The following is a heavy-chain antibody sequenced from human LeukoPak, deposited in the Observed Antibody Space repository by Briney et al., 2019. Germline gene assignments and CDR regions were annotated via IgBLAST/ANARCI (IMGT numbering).Heavy chain of an antibody. V-gene: IGHV3-30*18. CDR1: GFTFSSYW. Sequence: PGGSLRLSCAASGFTFSSYWMNWVRQAPGKGLEWVAVISYDGSNKYYADSVKGRFTISRDNSKNTLYLQMNSLRAEDTAVYYCAKSYDFWSGYYTDYYYYGMDVWGQGTTVTVSS. J-gene: IGHJ6*02. CDR2: ISYDGSNK. CDR3: AKSYDFWSGYYTDYYYYGMDV. D-gene: IGHD3-3*01.